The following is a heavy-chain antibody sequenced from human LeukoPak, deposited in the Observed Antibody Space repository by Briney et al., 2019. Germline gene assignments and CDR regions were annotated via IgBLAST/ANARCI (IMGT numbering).Heavy chain of an antibody. V-gene: IGHV3-30*18. J-gene: IGHJ6*02. CDR2: ISYDGSNK. CDR1: GFTFSSYG. CDR3: AKEVIQLNNYYYGMDV. D-gene: IGHD4-4*01. Sequence: GGSLRLSCAASGFTFSSYGMHWVCQAPGKGLEWVAVISYDGSNKYYADSVKGRFAISRDNSKNTLYLQMNSLRAEDTAVYYCAKEVIQLNNYYYGMDVWGQGTTVTVSS.